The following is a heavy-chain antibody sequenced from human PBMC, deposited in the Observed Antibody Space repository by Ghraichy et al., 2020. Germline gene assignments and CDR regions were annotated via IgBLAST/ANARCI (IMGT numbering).Heavy chain of an antibody. J-gene: IGHJ4*02. CDR3: AREYSSSFRAPDY. CDR2: IWGDGSNK. Sequence: GRHWGGRAPGKGLGWGAVIWGDGSNKYYADSVKGRFTTSRDNSKNSLYLQMNSLRAEDTAVYYCAREYSSSFRAPDYWGQGTLVTVSS. D-gene: IGHD6-6*01. V-gene: IGHV3-33*01. CDR1: G.